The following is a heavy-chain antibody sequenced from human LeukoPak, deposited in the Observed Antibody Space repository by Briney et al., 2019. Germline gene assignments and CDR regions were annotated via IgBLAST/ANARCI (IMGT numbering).Heavy chain of an antibody. Sequence: PSETLSLTCAVYGGSFSGYYWSWIRQPPGKGLEWIGEINHSGSTNYNPSLKSRVTISVDTSKNQFSLKLSSVTAADTAVYYCARGIWELPSVLDYWGQGTLVTVSP. V-gene: IGHV4-34*01. CDR1: GGSFSGYY. CDR2: INHSGST. D-gene: IGHD1-26*01. J-gene: IGHJ4*02. CDR3: ARGIWELPSVLDY.